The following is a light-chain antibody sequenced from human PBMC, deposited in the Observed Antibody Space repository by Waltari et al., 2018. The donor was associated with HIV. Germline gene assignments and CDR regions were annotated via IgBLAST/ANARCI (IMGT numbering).Light chain of an antibody. V-gene: IGLV3-21*02. Sequence: SYVLTQPPSVSVAPGQTARITCGGNNIGSKSVHWYQQKPGQAPVLVVYVDSDRPSGIPERFSGSNSGNTATLTISRVEAGDEADYYWQVWDSSSDHRVFGGGTKLTVL. J-gene: IGLJ3*02. CDR3: QVWDSSSDHRV. CDR2: VDS. CDR1: NIGSKS.